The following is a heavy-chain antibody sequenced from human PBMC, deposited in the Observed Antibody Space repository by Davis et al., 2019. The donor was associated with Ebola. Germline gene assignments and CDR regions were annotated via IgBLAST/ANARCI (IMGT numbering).Heavy chain of an antibody. CDR1: VITFSSYA. CDR2: ISGSGGST. CDR3: AKVAVVVAANWFDP. V-gene: IGHV3-23*01. J-gene: IGHJ5*02. D-gene: IGHD2-15*01. Sequence: GESLKISCTDSVITFSSYAMTWVRQAPGKGLEWVSAISGSGGSTYYADSVKGRFTISRDNSKNTLYLQMNSLRAEDTAVYYCAKVAVVVAANWFDPWGQGTLVTVSS.